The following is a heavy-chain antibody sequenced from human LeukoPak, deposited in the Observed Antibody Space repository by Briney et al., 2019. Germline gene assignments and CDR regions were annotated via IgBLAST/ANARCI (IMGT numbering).Heavy chain of an antibody. Sequence: GGSLRLSCAASGFTFSSYSMNWVRQAPGKGLEWVSSISTSSSYIYYADSVKGRFTISRDNAKKSQYLQMNSLRADDTAVYYCARGASVVAGNDNAFDIWGQGTMVTVSS. CDR1: GFTFSSYS. J-gene: IGHJ3*02. CDR2: ISTSSSYI. D-gene: IGHD6-19*01. V-gene: IGHV3-21*01. CDR3: ARGASVVAGNDNAFDI.